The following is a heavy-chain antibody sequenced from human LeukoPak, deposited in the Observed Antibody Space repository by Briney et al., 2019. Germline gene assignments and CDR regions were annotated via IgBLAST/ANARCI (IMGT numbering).Heavy chain of an antibody. V-gene: IGHV3-33*01. D-gene: IGHD3-10*01. CDR2: IWYDGSNK. Sequence: GGSLRLSCAASGCTFSSYSMHWVRQAPGKGLEWVAVIWYDGSNKYYADSVKGRFTISRDNSKNTLYLQMNSLRAEDTAVYYCARDRSKIFAESAHFDYWGQGTLVTVSS. CDR3: ARDRSKIFAESAHFDY. CDR1: GCTFSSYS. J-gene: IGHJ4*02.